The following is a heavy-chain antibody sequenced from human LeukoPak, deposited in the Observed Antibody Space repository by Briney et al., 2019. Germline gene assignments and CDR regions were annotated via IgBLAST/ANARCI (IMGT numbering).Heavy chain of an antibody. CDR2: ISSSGGST. D-gene: IGHD6-19*01. V-gene: IGHV3-23*01. J-gene: IGHJ4*02. CDR3: AKRIAVAGPADY. CDR1: GFTFSSSA. Sequence: GGSLRLSCAASGFTFSSSAMSWVRQVPGKGLEWVSGISSSGGSTNYADSVKGRFTISRDNSKNTLYLQMNSLRAEDTAVYYCAKRIAVAGPADYWGQGTLVTVSS.